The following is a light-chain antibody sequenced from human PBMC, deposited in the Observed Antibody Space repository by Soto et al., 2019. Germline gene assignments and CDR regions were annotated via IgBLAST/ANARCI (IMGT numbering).Light chain of an antibody. CDR3: CSFAATSTLYV. V-gene: IGLV2-14*01. Sequence: QSVMAQTASVSGSPGQSITISCTGTSSDIGDYNYVSWYQHHPGKAPELIIYEVSYRPSGVSARFSGCKSGNTASLTISGLQAEDEADYYCCSFAATSTLYVFGTGTKVTVL. CDR2: EVS. CDR1: SSDIGDYNY. J-gene: IGLJ1*01.